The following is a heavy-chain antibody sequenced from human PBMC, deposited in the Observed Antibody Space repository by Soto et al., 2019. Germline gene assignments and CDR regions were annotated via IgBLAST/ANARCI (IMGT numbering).Heavy chain of an antibody. V-gene: IGHV3-23*01. CDR1: GFTFSSYA. D-gene: IGHD2-15*01. CDR3: ARLRFDPLDF. CDR2: ISGTGGTT. J-gene: IGHJ3*01. Sequence: GGSLRLSCAASGFTFSSYAMSWVRQAPGKGLEWVSSISGTGGTTYYTDSVKGRFTFSRDNSKNTVHLQMNSLRAEDTAVYYCARLRFDPLDFWGQGTMVTVSS.